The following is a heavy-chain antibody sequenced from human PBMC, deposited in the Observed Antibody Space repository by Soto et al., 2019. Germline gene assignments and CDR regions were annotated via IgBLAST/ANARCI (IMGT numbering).Heavy chain of an antibody. J-gene: IGHJ1*01. CDR1: GFTFSSYS. V-gene: IGHV3-48*02. CDR3: ARAHEGDYFQH. CDR2: ISSSSSTI. Sequence: GGSLRLSCAASGFTFSSYSMNWVRQAPGKGLEWVSYISSSSSTIYYADSVKGRFTISRDNAKNSLYQQMNSLRDEDTAVYYCARAHEGDYFQHWGQGTLVTVSS.